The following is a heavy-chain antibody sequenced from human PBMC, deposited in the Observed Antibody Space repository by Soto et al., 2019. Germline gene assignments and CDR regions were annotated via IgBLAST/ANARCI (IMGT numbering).Heavy chain of an antibody. D-gene: IGHD2-2*01. CDR1: GFTFSSYG. CDR2: IWYDGSNK. V-gene: IGHV3-33*01. J-gene: IGHJ6*02. CDR3: ARSCSSTSCHPFYYYYGMDV. Sequence: QVQLVESGGGVVQPGRSLRLSCAASGFTFSSYGMHWVRQAPGKGLEWVAVIWYDGSNKYYADSVKGRFTISRDNSKNTLYLQMNSLRAEETAVYYCARSCSSTSCHPFYYYYGMDVWGQGTTVTVSS.